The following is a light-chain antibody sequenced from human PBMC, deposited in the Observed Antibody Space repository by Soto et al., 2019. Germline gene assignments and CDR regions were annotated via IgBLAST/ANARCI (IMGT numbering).Light chain of an antibody. CDR3: HVWDSSSDHHV. J-gene: IGLJ1*01. CDR2: YDN. CDR1: NIGRKS. Sequence: SYELTQPPSESVAPGETASITCGGNNIGRKSVHWYQQKPGQAPVQVIYYDNDRPSGIPERFSGSNSGNTATLTISRVEAGDEADYYCHVWDSSSDHHVFGTGTKLTVL. V-gene: IGLV3-21*04.